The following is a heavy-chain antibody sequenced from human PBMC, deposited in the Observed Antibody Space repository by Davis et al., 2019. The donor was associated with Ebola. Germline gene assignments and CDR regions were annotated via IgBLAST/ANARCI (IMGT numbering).Heavy chain of an antibody. CDR3: TKSLDH. CDR2: IKPDGSEK. J-gene: IGHJ4*02. Sequence: GESLKISCAASGFTFNTDWMAWVRQAPGKGLEWVANIKPDGSEKFYADSVKGRFTISRDNAKRSLYLQMNNLRADDTAVYYCTKSLDHWGQGTLVTVSS. V-gene: IGHV3-7*03. CDR1: GFTFNTDW.